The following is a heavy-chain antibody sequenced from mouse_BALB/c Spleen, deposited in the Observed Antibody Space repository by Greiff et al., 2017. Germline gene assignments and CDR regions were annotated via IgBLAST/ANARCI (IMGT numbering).Heavy chain of an antibody. Sequence: EVQVVESGGGLVKPGGSLKLSCAASGFTFSSYAMSWVRQSPEKRLEWVAEISSGGSYTYYPDTVTGRFTISGDNTKNTLYLEMSSLRSEDTAMYYCARGPDYYGSSSYYFDYWGQGTTLTVSS. CDR1: GFTFSSYA. CDR2: ISSGGSYT. J-gene: IGHJ2*01. CDR3: ARGPDYYGSSSYYFDY. D-gene: IGHD1-1*01. V-gene: IGHV5-9-4*01.